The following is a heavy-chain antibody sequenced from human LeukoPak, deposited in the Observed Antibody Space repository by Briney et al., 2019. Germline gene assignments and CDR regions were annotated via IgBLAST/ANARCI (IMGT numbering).Heavy chain of an antibody. D-gene: IGHD7-27*01. CDR3: ARVVGRNWDYYYYYYMDV. CDR1: GGSIGSYY. J-gene: IGHJ6*03. CDR2: IYTSGST. V-gene: IGHV4-4*07. Sequence: SETMSLTCTVSGGSIGSYYWSWIRQPAGKGLEWIGRIYTSGSTNYNPSLKSRVTMSVDTSKNQFSLKLSSVTAADTAVYYCARVVGRNWDYYYYYYMDVWGKGTTVTVSS.